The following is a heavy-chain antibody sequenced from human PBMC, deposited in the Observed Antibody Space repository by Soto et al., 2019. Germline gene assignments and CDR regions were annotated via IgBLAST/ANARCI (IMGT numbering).Heavy chain of an antibody. V-gene: IGHV4-34*01. CDR1: GGSFSGYY. Sequence: SETLSLTCAVYGGSFSGYYWSWIRQPPGKGLEWIGEINHSGSTNYNPSLKSRVTISVDTSKNQFSLKLSSVTAADTALYYCARIKGSGYCSGVSCYSSVPHWFDPWGQRTLVTVSS. CDR2: INHSGST. J-gene: IGHJ5*02. D-gene: IGHD2-15*01. CDR3: ARIKGSGYCSGVSCYSSVPHWFDP.